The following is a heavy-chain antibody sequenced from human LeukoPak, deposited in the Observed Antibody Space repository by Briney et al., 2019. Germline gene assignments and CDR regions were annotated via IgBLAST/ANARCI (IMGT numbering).Heavy chain of an antibody. CDR2: IKSKTDGGTT. D-gene: IGHD7-27*01. V-gene: IGHV3-15*01. CDR3: TTLNSNAPRVGKAFNI. Sequence: GGSLRLSCAASGFTFSNAWMSWVRQAPGKGLEWVGRIKSKTDGGTTDYAAPVKGRFTISRDDSKNTLYLQMNSLKTEDTAVYSCTTLNSNAPRVGKAFNIWAKGQWSPSLQ. CDR1: GFTFSNAW. J-gene: IGHJ3*02.